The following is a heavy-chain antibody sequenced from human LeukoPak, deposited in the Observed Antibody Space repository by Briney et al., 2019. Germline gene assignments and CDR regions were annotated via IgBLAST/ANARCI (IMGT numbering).Heavy chain of an antibody. J-gene: IGHJ3*02. CDR1: GVTFNIYS. CDR3: SRDLDCTVTTCFDGDDGFDI. D-gene: IGHD2-8*02. V-gene: IGHV3-21*01. CDR2: ICSQSVYI. Sequence: GGSPRLSCEASGVTFNIYSMNCGPEGPGGGLGWVSSICSQSVYIYNADYVKSRFALSRDNAEKSLYLQMNSLTAEDTAVYFCSRDLDCTVTTCFDGDDGFDIWGRGTMVTVSS.